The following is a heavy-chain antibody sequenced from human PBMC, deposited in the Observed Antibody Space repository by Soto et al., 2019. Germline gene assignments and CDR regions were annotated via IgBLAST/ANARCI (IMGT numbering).Heavy chain of an antibody. J-gene: IGHJ6*02. CDR3: VQSRCGGDCLQSYSSHSYYGLDV. D-gene: IGHD2-21*02. Sequence: QITLKESGPTLVKPTQTLTLTCTFSGLSLSTTGVGVGWIRQPPGKALEWLALIYWDDDKRYSTSLKSRLTITKDTYKKQVVLTMTNMDPVDTATYYCVQSRCGGDCLQSYSSHSYYGLDVWGQGTTVTVSS. V-gene: IGHV2-5*02. CDR2: IYWDDDK. CDR1: GLSLSTTGVG.